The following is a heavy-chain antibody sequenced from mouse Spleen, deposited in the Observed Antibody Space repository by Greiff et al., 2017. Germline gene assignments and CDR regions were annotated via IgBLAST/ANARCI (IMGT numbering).Heavy chain of an antibody. V-gene: IGHV1-55*01. J-gene: IGHJ1*01. CDR2: IYPGSGST. CDR3: ARESSYYYGSSSYWYFDV. CDR1: GYTFTSYW. D-gene: IGHD1-1*01. Sequence: QVQLQQPGAELVKPGASVKMSCKASGYTFTSYWITWVKQRPGQGLEWIGDIYPGSGSTNYNEKFKSKATLTVDTSSSTAYMQLSSLTSEDSAVYYCARESSYYYGSSSYWYFDVWGAGTTVTVSS.